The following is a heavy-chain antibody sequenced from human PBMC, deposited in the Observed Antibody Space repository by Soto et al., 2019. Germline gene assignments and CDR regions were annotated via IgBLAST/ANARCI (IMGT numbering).Heavy chain of an antibody. V-gene: IGHV3-21*01. CDR1: GSTFSSYN. CDR3: ARDIIGGGYYWSVKPSYYYYGMDV. Sequence: GGSLRLSCAVSGSTFSSYNMNWVRQAPGKGLEWVSSIGSSSSYIYYADSVKGRFTISRDNAKNSLYLQMNSLRAEDTAVYYCARDIIGGGYYWSVKPSYYYYGMDVWGQGTTVTVSS. CDR2: IGSSSSYI. J-gene: IGHJ6*02. D-gene: IGHD3-22*01.